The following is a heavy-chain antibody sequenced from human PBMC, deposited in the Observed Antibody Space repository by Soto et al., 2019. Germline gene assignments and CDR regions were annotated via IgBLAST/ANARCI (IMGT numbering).Heavy chain of an antibody. J-gene: IGHJ2*01. CDR2: IIPIFGTT. CDR3: ARVVTVVKSVHYWDFDL. Sequence: QVQLVQSGAEVKKPGSSVKVSCKASGGTFSSYAISWVRQAPGQGLEWMGGIIPIFGTTNYAQKFQGRVRISADESTSEAYMELSSLRSEDTAVYYWARVVTVVKSVHYWDFDLWGRGTLVTVSS. CDR1: GGTFSSYA. D-gene: IGHD2-15*01. V-gene: IGHV1-69*12.